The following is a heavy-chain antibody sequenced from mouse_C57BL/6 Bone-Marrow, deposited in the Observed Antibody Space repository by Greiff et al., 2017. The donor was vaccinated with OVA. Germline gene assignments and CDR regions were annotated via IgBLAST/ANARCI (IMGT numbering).Heavy chain of an antibody. D-gene: IGHD2-1*01. CDR2: INPSSGYT. CDR1: GYTFTSYT. Sequence: QVQLQQSGAELARPGASVKMSCKASGYTFTSYTMHWVKQRPGQGLDWIGYINPSSGYTKYNQKFKDKATLTADKSSSTADMQLSSLTSEDSAFYYFAREDGNWFAYWGQGTRVTVSA. CDR3: AREDGNWFAY. V-gene: IGHV1-4*01. J-gene: IGHJ3*01.